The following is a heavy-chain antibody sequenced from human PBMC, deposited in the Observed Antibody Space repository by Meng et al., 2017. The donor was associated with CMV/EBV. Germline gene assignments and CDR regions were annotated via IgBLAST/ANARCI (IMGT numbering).Heavy chain of an antibody. V-gene: IGHV4-61*01. CDR1: GGSVSSGSYY. CDR3: ARGGYSYGFDY. J-gene: IGHJ4*02. Sequence: GSLRLSCTVSGGSVSSGSYYWSWIRQPPGKGLEWIGYIYYSGSTNYNPSLKSRVTISVDTSKNQFSLKLSSVTAADTAVYYCARGGYSYGFDYWGQGTLVTVSS. D-gene: IGHD5-18*01. CDR2: IYYSGST.